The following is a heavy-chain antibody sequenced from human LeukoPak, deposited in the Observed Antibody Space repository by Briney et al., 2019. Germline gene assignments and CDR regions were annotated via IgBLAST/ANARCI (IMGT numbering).Heavy chain of an antibody. CDR3: ASGKGSLRGIWDY. V-gene: IGHV4-59*11. CDR1: RGSISSHY. CDR2: IYYSGST. Sequence: PSETLSLTCTVSRGSISSHYWSWIRQPPGKGLEWIGYIYYSGSTNYNPSLKSRVTISVDTSKNQFSLKLSSVTAADTAVYYCASGKGSLRGIWDYWGQGTLVTVSS. D-gene: IGHD3-16*01. J-gene: IGHJ4*02.